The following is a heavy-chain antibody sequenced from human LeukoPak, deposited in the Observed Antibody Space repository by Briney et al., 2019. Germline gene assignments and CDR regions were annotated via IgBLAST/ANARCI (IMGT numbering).Heavy chain of an antibody. D-gene: IGHD6-19*01. CDR2: IKTDGRST. J-gene: IGHJ4*02. CDR3: ARGRIGGWTDY. CDR1: GFTFSDYW. V-gene: IGHV3-74*01. Sequence: PGGSLRLSCAASGFTFSDYWMHWVRQARGKGLVWVSRIKTDGRSTNYADSVKGRFTISRDNAKNTLYLQMNSLRAEDTAVYYCARGRIGGWTDYWGQGTLVTVSS.